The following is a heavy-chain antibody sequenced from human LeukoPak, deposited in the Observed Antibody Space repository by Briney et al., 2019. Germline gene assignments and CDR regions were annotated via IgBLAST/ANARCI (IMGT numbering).Heavy chain of an antibody. Sequence: SETLSLTCTVSGGSISSYYWSWIRQHPGKGLEWIGYIYYSGSTYYNPSLKSRVTISVDTSKNQFSLKLSSVTAADTAVYYCARVSLVNWFDPWGQGTLVTVSS. V-gene: IGHV4-59*06. CDR1: GGSISSYY. CDR2: IYYSGST. D-gene: IGHD3-10*01. CDR3: ARVSLVNWFDP. J-gene: IGHJ5*02.